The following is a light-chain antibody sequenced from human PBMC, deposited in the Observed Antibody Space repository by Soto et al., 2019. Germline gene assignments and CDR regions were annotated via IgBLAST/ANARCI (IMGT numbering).Light chain of an antibody. V-gene: IGLV2-14*01. Sequence: QSALTQPASVSGSPGQSITISCTGTSSDVGGYNYVSWYQQHPGKAPKLMIYEVTNRPSGVSNRFSGSKSGNTASLTISGLQPEDEADYYCQSYDSSLTNAVFGGGTKLTVL. J-gene: IGLJ2*01. CDR3: QSYDSSLTNAV. CDR1: SSDVGGYNY. CDR2: EVT.